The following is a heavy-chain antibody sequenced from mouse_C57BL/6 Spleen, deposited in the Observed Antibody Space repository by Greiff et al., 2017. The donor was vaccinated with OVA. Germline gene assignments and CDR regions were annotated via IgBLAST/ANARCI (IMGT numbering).Heavy chain of an antibody. CDR3: ARGIGYGNPHWYFDV. CDR2: ISYDGSN. J-gene: IGHJ1*03. CDR1: GYSITSGYY. V-gene: IGHV3-6*01. D-gene: IGHD2-1*01. Sequence: EVKLLESGPGLVKPSQSLSLTCSVTGYSITSGYYWNWIRQLPGNKLEWMGYISYDGSNNYHPSLKNRISITRDTSKNQFFLKLNSVTTENTATYYCARGIGYGNPHWYFDVWGTGTTVTVSS.